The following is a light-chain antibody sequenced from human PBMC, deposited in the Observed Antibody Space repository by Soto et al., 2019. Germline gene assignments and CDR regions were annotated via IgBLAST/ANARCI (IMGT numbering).Light chain of an antibody. CDR3: MQGTTCTST. J-gene: IGKJ4*01. V-gene: IGKV2-30*01. CDR1: QSLVYSDGNTY. CDR2: KVS. Sequence: DVVMTQSPLSLPVTLGQPASISCRSSQSLVYSDGNTYLNGFQQRPGQSPRRRIYKVSNRDSGVPDRFSGSGSSTDFTLKISRVEAEDVGVYYCMQGTTCTSTFGGGNKLEIK.